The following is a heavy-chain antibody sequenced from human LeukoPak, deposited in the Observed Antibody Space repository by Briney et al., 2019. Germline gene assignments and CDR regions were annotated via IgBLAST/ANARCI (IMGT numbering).Heavy chain of an antibody. CDR3: AKPARTDYTDY. D-gene: IGHD1-14*01. CDR2: INQDGSEM. CDR1: GFTLSSHW. Sequence: PGGSLRLSCEASGFTLSSHWMSWVRQAPGKGLEWLGNINQDGSEMNSVDSVKGRFTISRDNGKNSLYLQMNSLRAEDTAVYYCAKPARTDYTDYWGQGALVTVSS. J-gene: IGHJ4*02. V-gene: IGHV3-7*03.